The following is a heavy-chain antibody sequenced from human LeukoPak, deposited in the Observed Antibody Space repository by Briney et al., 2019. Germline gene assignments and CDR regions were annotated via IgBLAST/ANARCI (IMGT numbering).Heavy chain of an antibody. V-gene: IGHV3-33*01. Sequence: GRPVRLSCAASGFTFSSHGMHWVRQAPGKGLECATFISYNGNNRYYADSVKGRFTISRDNSKNTLSLQMDSLRDEDSGVYYCARWTGADFSGYYDYWGQGTLVTVSS. CDR3: ARWTGADFSGYYDY. D-gene: IGHD3-22*01. CDR1: GFTFSSHG. J-gene: IGHJ4*02. CDR2: ISYNGNNR.